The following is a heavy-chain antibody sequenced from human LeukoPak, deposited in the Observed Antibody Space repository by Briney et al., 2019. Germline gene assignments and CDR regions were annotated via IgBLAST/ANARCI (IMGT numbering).Heavy chain of an antibody. V-gene: IGHV4-31*03. CDR1: GGSISSGGYY. CDR2: IYYSGST. CDR3: ARVAYGHLLWYFDY. Sequence: HPSETLSLTCTVSGGSISSGGYYWSWIRQHPGKGLEWIGYIYYSGSTYYNPSLKSRVTISVDTSKNQFSLKLSSVTAADTAVYYCARVAYGHLLWYFDYWGQGTLVTVSS. J-gene: IGHJ4*02. D-gene: IGHD4-17*01.